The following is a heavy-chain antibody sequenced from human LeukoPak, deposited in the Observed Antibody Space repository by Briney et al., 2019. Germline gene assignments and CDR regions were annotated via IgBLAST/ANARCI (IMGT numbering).Heavy chain of an antibody. J-gene: IGHJ3*02. D-gene: IGHD5-18*01. CDR3: ARDERGYSYVQDAFDI. V-gene: IGHV1-69*06. CDR1: GGTFSSYA. CDR2: IIPIFGTA. Sequence: SVKVSCKASGGTFSSYAISWVRQAPGQGLEWMGGIIPIFGTANYAQKFQGRVTITADKSTSTAYMELSSLRSEDTAVYYCARDERGYSYVQDAFDIWGQGTMVTVSS.